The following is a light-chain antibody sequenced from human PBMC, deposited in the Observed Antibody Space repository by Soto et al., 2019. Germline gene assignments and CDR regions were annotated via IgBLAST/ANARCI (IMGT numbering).Light chain of an antibody. Sequence: SYELTQPPSVSVSPGQTASITCTGNKLGVKYYCWYQQKPGQSPVLVIYQDSKRRSGTPERFSGSTSGNTATLTIRGTQAVDEADYYCQAWDSSAPVVFGGGTKLTVL. CDR2: QDS. J-gene: IGLJ2*01. V-gene: IGLV3-1*01. CDR3: QAWDSSAPVV. CDR1: KLGVKY.